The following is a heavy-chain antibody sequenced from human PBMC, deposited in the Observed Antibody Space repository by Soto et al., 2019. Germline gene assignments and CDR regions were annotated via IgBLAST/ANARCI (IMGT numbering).Heavy chain of an antibody. D-gene: IGHD6-13*01. V-gene: IGHV1-18*01. CDR2: ISTYNVNT. Sequence: QIQLVQSGTEVKKPGATVRVSCKASGYTFISYGISWVRQAPGQGLEWMGWISTYNVNTNYAQKFPGRGTLANDTTTSTAHMELRGLRPDETAVYYWAGARYSTRWLGLLGNGAHGVEIDYWGQGTQVTVSS. CDR3: AGARYSTRWLGLLGNGAHGVEIDY. J-gene: IGHJ4*02. CDR1: GYTFISYG.